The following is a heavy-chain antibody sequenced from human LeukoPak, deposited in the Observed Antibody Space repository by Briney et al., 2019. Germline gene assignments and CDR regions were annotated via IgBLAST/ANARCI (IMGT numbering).Heavy chain of an antibody. Sequence: TGRSLRLSCAASGFTFSSYEMNWVRQAPGKGLEWVSYISSSGSTIYYADSVKGRFTISRDNAKNSLYLQMNSLRAEDTAVYYCARSDGYYDSRCDYWGQGTLVTVSS. D-gene: IGHD3-22*01. J-gene: IGHJ4*02. CDR3: ARSDGYYDSRCDY. CDR2: ISSSGSTI. CDR1: GFTFSSYE. V-gene: IGHV3-48*03.